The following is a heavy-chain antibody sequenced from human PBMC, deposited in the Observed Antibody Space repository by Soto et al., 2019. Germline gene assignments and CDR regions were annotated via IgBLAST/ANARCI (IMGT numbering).Heavy chain of an antibody. CDR3: ARDTACTSGACYIGY. V-gene: IGHV1-18*01. CDR1: GYTFTSFG. CDR2: SSADNGNT. J-gene: IGHJ4*02. Sequence: QVQLVQSGTEVKKPGASVKVSCKASGYTFTSFGISWVRQAPGQGLEWMGWSSADNGNTKYAQNLQGRVTMTTDTSMXTAYMELRSLGSDDTAVYYCARDTACTSGACYIGYWGQGTLVTVSS. D-gene: IGHD2-8*01.